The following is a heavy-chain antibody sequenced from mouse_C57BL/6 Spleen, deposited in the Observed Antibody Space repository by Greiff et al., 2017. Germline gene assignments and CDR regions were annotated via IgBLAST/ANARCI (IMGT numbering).Heavy chain of an antibody. CDR1: GYTFTSYG. J-gene: IGHJ1*03. Sequence: VQLQQSGAELARPGASVKLSCKASGYTFTSYGISWVKQRTGQGLEWIGEIYPRSGNTYYNEKFKGKATLTADKSSSTAYMELRSLTSEDSAVYFCARRGYYDYDWYFDVWGTGTTVTVSS. CDR3: ARRGYYDYDWYFDV. D-gene: IGHD2-4*01. CDR2: IYPRSGNT. V-gene: IGHV1-81*01.